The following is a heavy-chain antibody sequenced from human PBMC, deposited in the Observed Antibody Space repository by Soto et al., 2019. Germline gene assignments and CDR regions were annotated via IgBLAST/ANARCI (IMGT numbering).Heavy chain of an antibody. V-gene: IGHV3-9*01. CDR2: ISWNSGSI. CDR1: GVTFADYA. D-gene: IGHD3-9*01. Sequence: GGSLRLSCAASGVTFADYAMHGVRQAPGKGLEWVSGISWNSGSIGYADSVKGRFTISRDNAKNSLYLQMNSLRAEDTALYYCAKDQYYDILTGYGPGLDYWGQGTLVTVSS. J-gene: IGHJ4*02. CDR3: AKDQYYDILTGYGPGLDY.